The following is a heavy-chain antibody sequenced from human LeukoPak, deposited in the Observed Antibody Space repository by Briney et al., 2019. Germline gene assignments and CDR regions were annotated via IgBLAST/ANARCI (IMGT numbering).Heavy chain of an antibody. Sequence: GGSLRLSCAASRFTFSGYAMSWVRQAPGKGLEWVSGISASGVDTYYADSVKGRFTISRDNSKNTLYLQMNSLGAEDTAVYYCAKGSSPLGHFDYWGQGTLVTVSS. CDR3: AKGSSPLGHFDY. CDR2: ISASGVDT. J-gene: IGHJ4*02. D-gene: IGHD6-13*01. CDR1: RFTFSGYA. V-gene: IGHV3-23*01.